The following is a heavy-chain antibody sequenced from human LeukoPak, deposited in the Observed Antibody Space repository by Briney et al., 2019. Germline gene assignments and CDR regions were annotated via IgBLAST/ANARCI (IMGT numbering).Heavy chain of an antibody. D-gene: IGHD3-3*01. CDR3: ARGGPYYDFWSGYYVSYYFDY. V-gene: IGHV4-34*01. J-gene: IGHJ4*02. CDR1: GGSFSGYY. CDR2: INHSGST. Sequence: SETLSLTCAVYGGSFSGYYWSWIRQPPGKGLEWIGEINHSGSTNYNPSLKSRVTISVDTSKNQFSLKLSSVTAADTAVYYCARGGPYYDFWSGYYVSYYFDYWGQGTLVTVSS.